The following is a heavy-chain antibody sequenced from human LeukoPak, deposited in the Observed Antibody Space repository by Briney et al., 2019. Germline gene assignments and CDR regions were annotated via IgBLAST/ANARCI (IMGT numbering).Heavy chain of an antibody. Sequence: SETLSLTCTVSGGSISSDYWSWIRQPPGKGLEWIGYISDRGSTNYNPSLKSRVTISVDTSKNQFSLKLSSVTAADTAVYYCARGGGSTYGIVTFVFWGQGTLVTVSS. CDR1: GGSISSDY. D-gene: IGHD1-26*01. J-gene: IGHJ4*02. CDR3: ARGGGSTYGIVTFVF. V-gene: IGHV4-59*01. CDR2: ISDRGST.